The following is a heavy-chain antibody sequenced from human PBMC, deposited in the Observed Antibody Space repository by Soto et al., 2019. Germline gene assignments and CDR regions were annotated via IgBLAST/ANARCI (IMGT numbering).Heavy chain of an antibody. CDR2: ISGSGGST. CDR1: GFTFDDYT. V-gene: IGHV3-23*04. D-gene: IGHD1-1*01. J-gene: IGHJ4*02. CDR3: AKGQYERERGTHERDDY. Sequence: EVQLVESGGVVVQPGGSLRLSCADSGFTFDDYTMHWVRQAPGKGLEWVSTISGSGGSTFYADSVKGRFTISRDNSKNTLDLQINSLRAEDTGVYYCAKGQYERERGTHERDDYWGQGTLVTVSS.